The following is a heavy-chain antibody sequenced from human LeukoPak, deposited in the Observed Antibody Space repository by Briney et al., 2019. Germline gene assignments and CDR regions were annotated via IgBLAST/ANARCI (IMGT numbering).Heavy chain of an antibody. J-gene: IGHJ4*02. D-gene: IGHD3-10*01. Sequence: SVKVSCKASGGTFSSYAISWVRQAPGQGLEWMGGIIPIFGTANYAQKFQGRVTITADKSTSTAYMELSSLRSEDTAVYYCAVGIWFGELLWPPHFDYWGQGTLVTVSS. CDR3: AVGIWFGELLWPPHFDY. CDR1: GGTFSSYA. V-gene: IGHV1-69*06. CDR2: IIPIFGTA.